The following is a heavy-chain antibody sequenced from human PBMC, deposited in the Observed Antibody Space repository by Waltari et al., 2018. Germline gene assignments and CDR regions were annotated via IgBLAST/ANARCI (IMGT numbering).Heavy chain of an antibody. V-gene: IGHV3-53*01. CDR1: GFTVSSNY. J-gene: IGHJ4*02. D-gene: IGHD2-21*01. CDR2: IHSGGST. CDR3: AVTFLFRYLDD. Sequence: EVQLVESGGGLIQPGGSLRLSCAASGFTVSSNYMSWVSQAPGKGLSGVSFIHSGGSTVYADSVNGRSTISRDDSKNPRDLQLNSLGVEYTAVYYCAVTFLFRYLDDWGQGTLVTVSS.